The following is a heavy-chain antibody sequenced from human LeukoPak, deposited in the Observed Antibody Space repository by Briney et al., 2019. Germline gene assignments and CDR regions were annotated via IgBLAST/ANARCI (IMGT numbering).Heavy chain of an antibody. V-gene: IGHV3-7*01. D-gene: IGHD3-10*01. CDR2: IKQDGSEK. CDR3: ARDQMVRGVIIGY. J-gene: IGHJ4*02. CDR1: GFTFSSYW. Sequence: GGSLRLSCATSGFTFSSYWMSWVRQAPGKGLEWVANIKQDGSEKYYVDSVKGRFTISRDNAKNSLYLQMNSLRAEDTAVYYCARDQMVRGVIIGYWGQGTLVTVSS.